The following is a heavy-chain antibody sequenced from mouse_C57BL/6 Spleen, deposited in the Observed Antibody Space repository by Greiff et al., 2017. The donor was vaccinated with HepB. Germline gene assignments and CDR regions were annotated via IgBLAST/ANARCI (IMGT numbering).Heavy chain of an antibody. CDR2: INPDSSTI. Sequence: DVKLQESGGGLVQPGGSLKLSCAASGIDFSRYWMSWVRRAPGKGLEWIGEINPDSSTINYAPSLKDKFIISRDNAKNTLYLQMSKVRSEDTALYYCARGFYGYDAMDYWGQGTSVTVSS. CDR1: GIDFSRYW. CDR3: ARGFYGYDAMDY. D-gene: IGHD1-1*02. J-gene: IGHJ4*01. V-gene: IGHV4-1*01.